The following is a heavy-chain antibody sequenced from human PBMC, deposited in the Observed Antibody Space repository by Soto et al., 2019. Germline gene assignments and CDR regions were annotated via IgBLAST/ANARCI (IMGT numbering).Heavy chain of an antibody. CDR1: GGSFSGYY. CDR3: ARADRTLVTSYSLDV. D-gene: IGHD2-21*02. CDR2: INHSGTI. J-gene: IGHJ6*02. V-gene: IGHV4-34*01. Sequence: SETLSITCAVYGGSFSGYYWTWIRQPPGKGLEWIGEINHSGTINFNPSLKSRLTISLDTSKKHFSLKLSSVTDADTAAYYCARADRTLVTSYSLDVWGQGTTVTVSS.